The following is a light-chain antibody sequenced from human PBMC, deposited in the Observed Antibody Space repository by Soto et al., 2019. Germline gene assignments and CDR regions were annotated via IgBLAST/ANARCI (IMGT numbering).Light chain of an antibody. V-gene: IGLV1-40*01. CDR3: QSYDSSLSAYV. J-gene: IGLJ1*01. Sequence: QSVLTQPPSVSGAPGQRVTISCTGGDSNIGAGYDVHWYQQLPGTAPKLLIYGNTNRPSGVPDRFSGSKSGASASLAITGLQADDEADYYCQSYDSSLSAYVFGSGTKVTVL. CDR2: GNT. CDR1: DSNIGAGYD.